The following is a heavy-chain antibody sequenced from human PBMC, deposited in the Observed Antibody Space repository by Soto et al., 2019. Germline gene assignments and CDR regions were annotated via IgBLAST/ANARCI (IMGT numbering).Heavy chain of an antibody. D-gene: IGHD6-6*01. CDR1: GGSISSSSYY. V-gene: IGHV4-39*01. CDR2: IYYSGST. J-gene: IGHJ3*02. Sequence: QLQLQESGPGLVKPSEALSLTCTVSGGSISSSSYYWGWIRQPPGKGLEWIGSIYYSGSTYYNPSLKSRVTISVDTSKNQFSLKLSSVTAADTAVYYCARLGIAARRARAFDIWGQGTMVTVSS. CDR3: ARLGIAARRARAFDI.